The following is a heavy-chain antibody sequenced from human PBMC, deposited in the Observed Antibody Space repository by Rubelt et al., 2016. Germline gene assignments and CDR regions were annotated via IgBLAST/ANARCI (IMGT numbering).Heavy chain of an antibody. CDR3: ATSPKLEDAFDI. CDR2: VYYSGST. Sequence: QVQLQESGPGLVKPSETLSLTCTVSGGSISSYYWSWIRQPPGKGLEWIGYVYYSGSTNYNPSLKSRVTISRDTSKNQFSLKLSSVTAADTAVYYCATSPKLEDAFDIWGQGTMVTVSS. J-gene: IGHJ3*02. D-gene: IGHD3-10*01. CDR1: GGSISSYY. V-gene: IGHV4-59*08.